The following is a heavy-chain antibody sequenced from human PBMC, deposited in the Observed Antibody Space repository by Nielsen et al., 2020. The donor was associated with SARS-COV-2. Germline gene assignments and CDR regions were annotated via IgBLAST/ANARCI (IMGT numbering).Heavy chain of an antibody. Sequence: GGSLRLSCAASGFTFSSYAMSWVRQAPGKGLEWVSAISGSGGSTYYADSVKGRFTISRDNAKNSLYLQMNSLRAEDTALYYCAKVADGYNANSYWGQGTLVTVSS. CDR2: ISGSGGST. CDR1: GFTFSSYA. D-gene: IGHD5-24*01. J-gene: IGHJ4*02. V-gene: IGHV3-23*01. CDR3: AKVADGYNANSY.